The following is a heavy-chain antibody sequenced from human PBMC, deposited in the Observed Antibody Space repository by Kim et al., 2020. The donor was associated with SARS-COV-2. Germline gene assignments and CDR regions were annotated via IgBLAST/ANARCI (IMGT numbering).Heavy chain of an antibody. V-gene: IGHV4-34*01. CDR1: GGSFSGYY. Sequence: SETLSLTCSVFGGSFSGYYWAWIRRPPGGGMEWIGEIYHSGKANYNPSLKSRVTISVDTSRNQFSLKLSSVTAADTAVYFCARSLYHTPSSPWVRFDPWGQGTPVTVSS. J-gene: IGHJ5*02. D-gene: IGHD6-13*01. CDR2: IYHSGKA. CDR3: ARSLYHTPSSPWVRFDP.